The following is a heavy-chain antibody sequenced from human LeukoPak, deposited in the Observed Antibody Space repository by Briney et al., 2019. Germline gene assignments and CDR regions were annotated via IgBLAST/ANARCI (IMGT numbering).Heavy chain of an antibody. D-gene: IGHD5-18*01. J-gene: IGHJ4*02. CDR1: GYSISSGYY. CDR3: ARLGYQGI. V-gene: IGHV4-38-2*02. Sequence: SETLSLTCTVSGYSISSGYYWGWLRQPPGKGLEWIGSIYHSGSTYYNPSLRSRVTISVDTSKNQFSLKLSSVTAADTAVYYCARLGYQGIWGQGTLVTVSS. CDR2: IYHSGST.